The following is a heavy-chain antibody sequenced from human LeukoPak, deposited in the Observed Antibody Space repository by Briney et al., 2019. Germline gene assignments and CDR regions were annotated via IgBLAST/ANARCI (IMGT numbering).Heavy chain of an antibody. V-gene: IGHV3-74*01. J-gene: IGHJ4*02. D-gene: IGHD4-17*01. CDR3: ARGGDYKNDY. Sequence: GGSLRLSCAASGFTFSSYWMHWVRQTPGKGLVWVSRINGAGSSVSYADSVKGRVTISRDNAKNTLYLQMNNLRAEDTAVYYCARGGDYKNDYWGQGTLVTVSS. CDR1: GFTFSSYW. CDR2: INGAGSSV.